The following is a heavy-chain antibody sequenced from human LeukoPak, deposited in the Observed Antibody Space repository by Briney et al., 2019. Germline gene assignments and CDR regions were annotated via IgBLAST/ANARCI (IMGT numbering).Heavy chain of an antibody. D-gene: IGHD2-15*01. CDR1: GGSFSGYY. V-gene: IGHV4-34*01. CDR3: ARTPLYCSGGSCYSYDY. CDR2: INHSGST. J-gene: IGHJ4*02. Sequence: SETLSLTCAVYGGSFSGYYWSWIRQPPGKGLEWIGEINHSGSTNYNPSLKSRVTISVDTSKNQFSLKLSSVTAADTAVYYCARTPLYCSGGSCYSYDYWGQGTLVTVSS.